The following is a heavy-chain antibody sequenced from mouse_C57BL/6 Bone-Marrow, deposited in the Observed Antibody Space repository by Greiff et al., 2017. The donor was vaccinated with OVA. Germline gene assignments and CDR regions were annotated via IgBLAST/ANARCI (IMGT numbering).Heavy chain of an antibody. Sequence: EVKLMESGGGLVKPGGSLKLSCAASGFTFSDYGMHWVREAPGKGLEWVAYISSGSSTIYYADTVKGRFTISRDNAKNTLFLQMTSLRSEDTAMYYCAKRTVAMDYWGQGTSVTVSS. V-gene: IGHV5-17*01. CDR2: ISSGSSTI. D-gene: IGHD4-1*01. CDR1: GFTFSDYG. J-gene: IGHJ4*01. CDR3: AKRTVAMDY.